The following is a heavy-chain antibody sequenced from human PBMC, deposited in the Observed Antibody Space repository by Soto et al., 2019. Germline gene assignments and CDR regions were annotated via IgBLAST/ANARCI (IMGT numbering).Heavy chain of an antibody. CDR3: ARDGVGPDTYYYYGMDV. D-gene: IGHD1-26*01. V-gene: IGHV1-69*13. J-gene: IGHJ6*02. CDR2: IIPIFGTA. CDR1: GGTFSSYA. Sequence: GASVKVSCKASGGTFSSYAISWVRQAPGQGLEWMGGIIPIFGTANYAQKFQGRVTITADESTSTAYMELSSLRSEDTAVYYCARDGVGPDTYYYYGMDVWGQGTTVTVSS.